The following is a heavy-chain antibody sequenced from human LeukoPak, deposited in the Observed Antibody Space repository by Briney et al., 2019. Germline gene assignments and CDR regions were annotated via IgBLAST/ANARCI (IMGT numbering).Heavy chain of an antibody. V-gene: IGHV1-8*02. CDR1: GYTFTAYY. CDR2: MNPNSGNT. J-gene: IGHJ6*03. D-gene: IGHD3-22*01. Sequence: APVKVSCKASGYTFTAYYMHWVRQATEQGLEWMGWMNPNSGNTGYAQKFQGRVTMTRNTSISTAYMELSSLRSEDTAVYYCARGPTYYYDSSGYYPTYYYYYMDVWGKGTTVTISS. CDR3: ARGPTYYYDSSGYYPTYYYYYMDV.